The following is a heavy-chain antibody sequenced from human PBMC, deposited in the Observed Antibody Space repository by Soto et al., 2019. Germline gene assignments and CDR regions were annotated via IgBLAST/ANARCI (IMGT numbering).Heavy chain of an antibody. CDR2: VTGSATNI. CDR3: AKGGATYGLLTLDY. Sequence: EVQLLESGGGLIQPGGSLRLSCAASGFTFGDYAMSWVRQAPGKGLEWVATVTGSATNIYYTDSVKGRFAVSRDNSRDILYLLMNRLATEDTAVYYCAKGGATYGLLTLDYWGQGTLVTVSS. V-gene: IGHV3-23*01. J-gene: IGHJ4*02. CDR1: GFTFGDYA. D-gene: IGHD3-9*01.